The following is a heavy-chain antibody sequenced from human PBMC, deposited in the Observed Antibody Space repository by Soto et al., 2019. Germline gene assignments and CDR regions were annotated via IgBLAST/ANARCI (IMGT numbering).Heavy chain of an antibody. CDR3: AKYFWLAAGGVVDAFDN. Sequence: QVQLVESGGGVVQPGRSLRLSCAASGFTFSSHGMHWVRQAPGKGLEWVAVISYDVSNKSYADSVKGRFTISRDNSKNTLYLQMNSLRAEYTAVYDCAKYFWLAAGGVVDAFDNGGQGTMVTVSS. CDR1: GFTFSSHG. CDR2: ISYDVSNK. V-gene: IGHV3-30*18. D-gene: IGHD6-13*01. J-gene: IGHJ3*02.